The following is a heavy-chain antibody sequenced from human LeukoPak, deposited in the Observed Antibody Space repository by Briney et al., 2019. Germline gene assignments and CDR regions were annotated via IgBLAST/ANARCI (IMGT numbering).Heavy chain of an antibody. CDR3: ARLIVGPTYFDY. V-gene: IGHV4-34*01. Sequence: SETLSLTCAVYGGSFSGYYWSWIRQPPGKGLEWIGEINHSGSTNYNPSLKSRVTISVDTSKNQFSLKLSSVTAADTAVYYCARLIVGPTYFDYWGQGTLVTVSS. CDR1: GGSFSGYY. J-gene: IGHJ4*02. CDR2: INHSGST. D-gene: IGHD1-26*01.